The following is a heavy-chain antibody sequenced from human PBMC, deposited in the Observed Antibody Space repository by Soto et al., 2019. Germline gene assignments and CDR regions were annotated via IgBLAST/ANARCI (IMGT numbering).Heavy chain of an antibody. Sequence: LRLSCAASGFSFSGYWMSWVRQAPGKGLEWLANIKEDGSETSYVDSVKGRFTISRDNSKDSLYLQMSGLRAEDTAVYYCVTSGGSGRSGSYEVFDIWGQGTMVTVSS. CDR3: VTSGGSGRSGSYEVFDI. J-gene: IGHJ3*02. CDR2: IKEDGSET. CDR1: GFSFSGYW. V-gene: IGHV3-7*01. D-gene: IGHD3-10*01.